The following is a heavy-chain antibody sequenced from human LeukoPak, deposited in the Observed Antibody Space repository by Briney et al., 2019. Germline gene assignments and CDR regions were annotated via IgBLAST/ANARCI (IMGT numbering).Heavy chain of an antibody. D-gene: IGHD3-22*01. CDR1: GGSISSYY. Sequence: SETLSPTCTVSGGSISSYYWSWIRQPPGKGLEWIGYIYYSGSTNYNPSLKSRVTISVDTSKNQFSLKLSSVTAADTAVYYCARRVGDYYDSSGYYYVGSFDYWGQGTLVTVSS. CDR3: ARRVGDYYDSSGYYYVGSFDY. J-gene: IGHJ4*02. V-gene: IGHV4-59*08. CDR2: IYYSGST.